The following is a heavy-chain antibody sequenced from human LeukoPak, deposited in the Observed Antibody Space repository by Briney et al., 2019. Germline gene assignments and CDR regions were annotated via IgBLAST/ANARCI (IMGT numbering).Heavy chain of an antibody. CDR1: GYKFTNYW. CDR3: ARLVQDYYFDY. J-gene: IGHJ4*02. V-gene: IGHV5-51*01. D-gene: IGHD1-1*01. CDR2: IYPGDSDT. Sequence: GESLKISCKGSGYKFTNYWIGWVRQMPGKGLEWMGIIYPGDSDTRYSPSFQGQVTISADKSISTVYLQWSSLMASDTAIYYCARLVQDYYFDYWGQGTLVTVSS.